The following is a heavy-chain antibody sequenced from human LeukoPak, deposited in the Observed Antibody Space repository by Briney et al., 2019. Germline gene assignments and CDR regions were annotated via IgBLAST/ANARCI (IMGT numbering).Heavy chain of an antibody. D-gene: IGHD6-6*01. CDR2: MNPNSGNT. CDR3: ARGFMGAARQGDY. CDR1: RYTFNIYG. J-gene: IGHJ4*02. V-gene: IGHV1-8*03. Sequence: ASVKVSCKASRYTFNIYGFSWVRQAPGQGLEWMGWMNPNSGNTGYAQKFQGRVTITRNTSISTAYMELSSLRSEDTAVYYCARGFMGAARQGDYWGQGTLVTVSS.